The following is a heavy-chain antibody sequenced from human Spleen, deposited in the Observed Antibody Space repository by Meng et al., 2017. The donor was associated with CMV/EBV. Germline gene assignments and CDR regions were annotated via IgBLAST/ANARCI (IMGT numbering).Heavy chain of an antibody. J-gene: IGHJ6*02. D-gene: IGHD3-3*01. CDR1: GFTFDDYG. V-gene: IGHV3-20*04. CDR2: INWNGGST. Sequence: GESLKISCAASGFTFDDYGMSWVRQAPGKGLEWVSGINWNGGSTAYADSVKGRFTISRDNAKNSLYLQMNSLRAEDTAVYYCARDLYDFWSGANYYYYYGMDVWGQGTTVTVSS. CDR3: ARDLYDFWSGANYYYYYGMDV.